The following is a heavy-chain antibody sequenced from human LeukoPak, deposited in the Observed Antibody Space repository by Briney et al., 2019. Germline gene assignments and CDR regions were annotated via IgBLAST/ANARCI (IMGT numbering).Heavy chain of an antibody. J-gene: IGHJ6*03. CDR2: INSGGSST. CDR1: GFTFSSSW. CDR3: ARVDTAPKIYYMDV. V-gene: IGHV3-74*01. D-gene: IGHD5-18*01. Sequence: PRGSLRLCCAASGFTFSSSWMPSVRQTPAKGLVWVSSINSGGSSTSYADSGKGRFTISRDNAKNTLYLQMNSLRAEDTAVYYCARVDTAPKIYYMDVWGKGTTVTVSS.